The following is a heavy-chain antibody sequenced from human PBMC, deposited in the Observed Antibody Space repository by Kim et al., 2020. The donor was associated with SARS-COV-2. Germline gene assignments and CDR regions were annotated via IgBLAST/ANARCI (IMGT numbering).Heavy chain of an antibody. J-gene: IGHJ4*02. Sequence: SVKSRITIKPDTSKNQFSLQLNSVTPEDTAVYYCARGNSGYDYADARFDYWGQGTLVTVSS. V-gene: IGHV6-1*01. CDR3: ARGNSGYDYADARFDY. D-gene: IGHD5-12*01.